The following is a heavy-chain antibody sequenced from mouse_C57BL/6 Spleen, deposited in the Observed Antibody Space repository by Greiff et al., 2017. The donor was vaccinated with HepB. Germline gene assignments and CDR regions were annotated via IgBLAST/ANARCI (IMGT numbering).Heavy chain of an antibody. CDR2: IDPSDSYT. CDR3: ARSYYGNYDAMDY. CDR1: GYTFTSYW. J-gene: IGHJ4*01. Sequence: QVQLQQPGAELVMPGASVKLSCKASGYTFTSYWMHWVKQRPGQGLEWIGEIDPSDSYTNYNQKFKGKSTLTVDKSSSKAYMQLSSLTSEDSAVYYCARSYYGNYDAMDYWGQGTSVTVSS. D-gene: IGHD2-10*01. V-gene: IGHV1-69*01.